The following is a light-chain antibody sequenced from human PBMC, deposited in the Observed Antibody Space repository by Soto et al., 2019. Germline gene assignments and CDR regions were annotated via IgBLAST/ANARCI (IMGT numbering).Light chain of an antibody. CDR3: STWDKNLGSPV. V-gene: IGLV1-47*01. CDR1: NSNIGSNY. Sequence: QSVLSQPPSASEAPGQRVTISCSANNSNIGSNYVHWYQQFPGMAPKLLIYKNNQRPSGVPDRFSGSKSGTSASLAISGLRSEDEADYYCSTWDKNLGSPVFGGGTKLTVL. CDR2: KNN. J-gene: IGLJ3*02.